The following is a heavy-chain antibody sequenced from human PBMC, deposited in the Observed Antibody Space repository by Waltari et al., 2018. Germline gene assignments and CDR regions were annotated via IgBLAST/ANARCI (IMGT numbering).Heavy chain of an antibody. CDR3: ARAGGHDAFDI. Sequence: EVQLVESGGGLVQPGGSLRLSCAASGFTFSSHWMGWVRQAPGKGLEWVANIKQDGSEKYYVDSVKGRFTISRDNAKNSLYLQMNSLRAEDTAVYYCARAGGHDAFDIWGQGTMVTVSS. V-gene: IGHV3-7*01. CDR1: GFTFSSHW. D-gene: IGHD3-10*01. J-gene: IGHJ3*02. CDR2: IKQDGSEK.